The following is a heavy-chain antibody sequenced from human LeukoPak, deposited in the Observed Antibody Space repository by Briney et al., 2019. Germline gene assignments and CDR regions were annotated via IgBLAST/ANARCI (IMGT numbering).Heavy chain of an antibody. CDR1: EFTFGSYG. CDR3: AKAGLLGEISGYLDGN. Sequence: SLRLSCAASEFTFGSYGMHWVRQAPGKGLEWVAVVSRGGNNKFYADSVKGRFTISRDNSKNTLYLEMKSLRAEDTAVYFCAKAGLLGEISGYLDGNWGQGTLVTVSS. V-gene: IGHV3-30*18. CDR2: VSRGGNNK. J-gene: IGHJ4*02. D-gene: IGHD3-22*01.